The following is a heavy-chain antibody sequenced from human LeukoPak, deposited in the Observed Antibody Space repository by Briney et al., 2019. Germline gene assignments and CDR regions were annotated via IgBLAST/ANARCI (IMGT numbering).Heavy chain of an antibody. CDR3: ARSVEGYCSGGSCYSYYYYMDV. CDR1: GGSISSGSYY. CDR2: IYTSGST. Sequence: TLSRTCTVSGGSISSGSYYWSWIRQPAGKGLEWIGRIYTSGSTNYNPSLKSRVTISVDTSKNQFSLKLSSVTAADTAVYYCARSVEGYCSGGSCYSYYYYMDVWGKGTTVTVSS. D-gene: IGHD2-15*01. V-gene: IGHV4-61*02. J-gene: IGHJ6*03.